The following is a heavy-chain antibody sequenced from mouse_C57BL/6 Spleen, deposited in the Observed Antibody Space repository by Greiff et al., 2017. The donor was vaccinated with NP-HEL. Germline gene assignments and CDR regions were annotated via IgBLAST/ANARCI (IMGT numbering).Heavy chain of an antibody. CDR1: GYAFSSYW. CDR3: ARGDGSSSWFAD. J-gene: IGHJ3*01. D-gene: IGHD1-1*01. Sequence: QVQLQQSGAELVKPGASVKISCKASGYAFSSYWMNWVKQRPGKGLEWIGQIYPGDGDTNYNGKFKGKATLTAAQSSRTAYMQLSSRTSEDSAVYFCARGDGSSSWFADWGQGTLVTVSA. CDR2: IYPGDGDT. V-gene: IGHV1-80*01.